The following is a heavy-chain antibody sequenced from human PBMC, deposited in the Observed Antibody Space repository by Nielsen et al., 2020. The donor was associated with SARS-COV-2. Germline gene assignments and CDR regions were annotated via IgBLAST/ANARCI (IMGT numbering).Heavy chain of an antibody. CDR1: GGSIGSSSYY. D-gene: IGHD5-24*01. CDR2: IYYSGST. J-gene: IGHJ4*02. V-gene: IGHV4-39*07. Sequence: SETLSLTCTVSGGSIGSSSYYWGWIRQPPGKGLEWIGSIYYSGSTYYNPSLKSRVTISVDTSKNQFSLKLSSVTAADTAVYYCARGEDGYNGLDYWGQGTLVTVSS. CDR3: ARGEDGYNGLDY.